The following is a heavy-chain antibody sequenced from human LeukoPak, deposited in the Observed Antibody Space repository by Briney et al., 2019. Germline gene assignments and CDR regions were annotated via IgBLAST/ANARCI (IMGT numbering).Heavy chain of an antibody. V-gene: IGHV4-59*01. Sequence: SETLSLTCTVSGGSISSYFWSWIRQPPGKGLEWIGYIYYSGSTNYNPSLKSRVTISVDTSKNQFSLKLSSVTAADTAVYYCARDKEDYYDSSGYYYFAFDIWGQGTMVNVSS. CDR1: GGSISSYF. D-gene: IGHD3-22*01. CDR3: ARDKEDYYDSSGYYYFAFDI. CDR2: IYYSGST. J-gene: IGHJ3*02.